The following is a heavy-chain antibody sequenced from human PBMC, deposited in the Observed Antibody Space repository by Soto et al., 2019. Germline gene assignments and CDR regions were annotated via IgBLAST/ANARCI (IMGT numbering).Heavy chain of an antibody. V-gene: IGHV4-34*01. CDR2: INHSGST. CDR1: GGSFSGYY. Sequence: SETLSLTCAVYGGSFSGYYWSWIRQPPGKGLEWIGEINHSGSTNYNPSPKSRVTISVDTSKNQFSLKLSSVTAADTAVYYCARLKTITMVRGVIMRNNWFDPWGQGTLVTVSS. J-gene: IGHJ5*02. D-gene: IGHD3-10*01. CDR3: ARLKTITMVRGVIMRNNWFDP.